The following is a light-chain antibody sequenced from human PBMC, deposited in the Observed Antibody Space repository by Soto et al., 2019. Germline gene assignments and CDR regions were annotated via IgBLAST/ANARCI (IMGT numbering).Light chain of an antibody. CDR3: QQYGTSPLLT. CDR1: QSVSSSY. CDR2: GAS. V-gene: IGKV3-20*01. J-gene: IGKJ4*01. Sequence: EIVLTQSPGILSLSPGERATLSCRASQSVSSSYLAWYQQKPGQAPRLLIYGASSRATGITDRFSGSGSGTDFTLTISRLEPEDFAVYYCQQYGTSPLLTFGGGTKVEIK.